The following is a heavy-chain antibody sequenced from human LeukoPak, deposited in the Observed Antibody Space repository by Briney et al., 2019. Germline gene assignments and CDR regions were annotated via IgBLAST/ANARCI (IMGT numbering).Heavy chain of an antibody. CDR2: ISANGGFI. CDR3: TKEVQRRHSSFYRPTYALDI. D-gene: IGHD3-22*01. V-gene: IGHV3-9*01. CDR1: GFNIDDYA. J-gene: IGHJ3*02. Sequence: GGSLRLSCPAFGFNIDDYAIQWLRQGPGKGLEWVAGISANGGFISYGESVKGRFTISRDNPRNSVFLQMNFLRADDTAMYFCTKEVQRRHSSFYRPTYALDIWGQGTMVSVSS.